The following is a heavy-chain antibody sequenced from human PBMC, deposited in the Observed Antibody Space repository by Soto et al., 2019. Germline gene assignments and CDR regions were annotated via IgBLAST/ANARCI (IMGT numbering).Heavy chain of an antibody. V-gene: IGHV5-51*01. CDR1: GYSFTSYW. CDR2: IYPGDSDT. D-gene: IGHD2-15*01. J-gene: IGHJ6*02. Sequence: PGESLKISCKGSGYSFTSYWIGWVRQMPGKGLEWMGIIYPGDSDTRYSPSFQGQVTISADKSISTAYLQWSSLKASDTAMYYCARLKLPYYYYYGMDVWGQGTTVTV. CDR3: ARLKLPYYYYYGMDV.